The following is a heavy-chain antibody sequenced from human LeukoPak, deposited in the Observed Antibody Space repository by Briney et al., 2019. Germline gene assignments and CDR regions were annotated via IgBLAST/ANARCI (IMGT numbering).Heavy chain of an antibody. J-gene: IGHJ6*03. D-gene: IGHD1-1*01. Sequence: PSETLSLTCTVSGGSISSSSYYWGWIRQPPGKGLEWIGSIYYSGSTYYNPSLKSRVTISVDTSKNQFSLKLSSVTAADTAVYYCARFNGDEPWKTYYYYYMDVWGKGTTVTISS. CDR2: IYYSGST. CDR3: ARFNGDEPWKTYYYYYMDV. CDR1: GGSISSSSYY. V-gene: IGHV4-39*07.